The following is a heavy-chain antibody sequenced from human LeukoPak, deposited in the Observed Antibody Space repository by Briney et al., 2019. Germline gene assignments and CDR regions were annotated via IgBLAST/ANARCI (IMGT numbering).Heavy chain of an antibody. D-gene: IGHD3-10*01. J-gene: IGHJ4*02. V-gene: IGHV4-4*07. Sequence: SETLSLTCTVSGGSISSYYWSWIRQPAGKGLEWIGRIYTSGSTNYNPSLKSRVTMSVDTSKNQFSLKLSSVTAADTGVYYCAKDTYYYGSGSYYDYWGQGTLVTVSS. CDR1: GGSISSYY. CDR2: IYTSGST. CDR3: AKDTYYYGSGSYYDY.